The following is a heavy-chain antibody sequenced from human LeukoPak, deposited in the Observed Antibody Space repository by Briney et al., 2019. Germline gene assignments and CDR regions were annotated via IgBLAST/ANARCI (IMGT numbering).Heavy chain of an antibody. CDR1: GFTFSSYE. CDR2: ISSSGSTI. V-gene: IGHV3-48*03. D-gene: IGHD3-10*01. CDR3: ASARYYYGSGSQRD. J-gene: IGHJ4*02. Sequence: GGSLRLSCAASGFTFSSYEMNWVRQAPGKGLEWVSYISSSGSTIYYADSVKGRFTISRDNAKNSLYLQMNSLRAEDTAVYYCASARYYYGSGSQRDWGQGTLVTVSS.